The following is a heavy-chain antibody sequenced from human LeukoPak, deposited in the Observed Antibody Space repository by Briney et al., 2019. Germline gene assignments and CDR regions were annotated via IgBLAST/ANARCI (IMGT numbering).Heavy chain of an antibody. V-gene: IGHV1-3*01. CDR1: GYTFTSYA. D-gene: IGHD3-22*01. J-gene: IGHJ4*02. Sequence: ASVNVSCTASGYTFTSYAMHWARQAPGQRLEWMGWINAGNGNTKYSQKFQGRVTITRDTSASTAYMELSSLRSEDTAVYYCARDSFRGDSSGPIQPDYWGQGTLVTVSS. CDR3: ARDSFRGDSSGPIQPDY. CDR2: INAGNGNT.